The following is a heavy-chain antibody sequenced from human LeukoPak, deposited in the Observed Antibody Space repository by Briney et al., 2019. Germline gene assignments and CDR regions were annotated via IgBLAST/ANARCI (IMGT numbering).Heavy chain of an antibody. CDR2: MNPNSGNI. J-gene: IGHJ6*02. D-gene: IGHD2-21*02. CDR3: ARTLSMTARNAYYYYYYGMDV. CDR1: GYTFTSYD. V-gene: IGHV1-8*01. Sequence: ASVKVSCKASGYTFTSYDINWVRQATGQGLEWMGWMNPNSGNIGYAQKFQGRVTMTRNTSISTAYMELSSLRSEDTAVYYCARTLSMTARNAYYYYYYGMDVWGQGTTVTVSS.